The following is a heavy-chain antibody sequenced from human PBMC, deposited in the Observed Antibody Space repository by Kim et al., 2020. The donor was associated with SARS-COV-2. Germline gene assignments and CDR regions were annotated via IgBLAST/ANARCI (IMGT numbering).Heavy chain of an antibody. Sequence: GESLKISCKGSGYNFTSYWIGWVRQMPGKGLEWMGIIYPGDSDTRYSPAFQGQVTIPPAKSISTAYLQWSSLKASDTAMYYCARHHDSSGYSDYWGQGTLVTVSS. CDR1: GYNFTSYW. CDR2: IYPGDSDT. V-gene: IGHV5-51*01. CDR3: ARHHDSSGYSDY. J-gene: IGHJ4*02. D-gene: IGHD3-22*01.